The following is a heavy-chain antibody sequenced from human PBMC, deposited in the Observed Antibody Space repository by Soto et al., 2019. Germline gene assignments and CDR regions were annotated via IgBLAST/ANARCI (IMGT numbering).Heavy chain of an antibody. D-gene: IGHD2-2*01. CDR1: GGSISNYY. Sequence: SETLSLTCTVSGGSISNYYWTWIRQPPGKGLQWIGYIYYSGSTNYNPSLKSRVTISVDTSKNQFSLKLSSVTAADTAVYYCAKGRGYCSSTSCYVASDYWGQGTLVTVSS. V-gene: IGHV4-59*12. J-gene: IGHJ4*02. CDR2: IYYSGST. CDR3: AKGRGYCSSTSCYVASDY.